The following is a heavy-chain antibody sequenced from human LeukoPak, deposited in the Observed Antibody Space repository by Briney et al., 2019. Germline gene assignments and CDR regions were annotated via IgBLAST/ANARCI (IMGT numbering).Heavy chain of an antibody. CDR2: ISAYNGNT. Sequence: ASVKVACKASGYTFTSYGISWVRQAPGQGLEWMGWISAYNGNTNYAQKLQGRVTMTTDTSTSTAYMELRSLRSDDTAVYYCARDGSLSSTSGAFDIWGQGTVVTVSS. J-gene: IGHJ3*02. D-gene: IGHD2-2*01. CDR1: GYTFTSYG. V-gene: IGHV1-18*01. CDR3: ARDGSLSSTSGAFDI.